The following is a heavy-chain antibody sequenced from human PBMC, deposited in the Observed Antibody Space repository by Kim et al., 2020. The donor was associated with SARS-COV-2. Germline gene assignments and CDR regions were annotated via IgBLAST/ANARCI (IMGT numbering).Heavy chain of an antibody. CDR3: ARFVRGVISGCFDP. Sequence: SETLSLTCTVSGGSISSGGYYWSWIRQHPGKGLEWIGYIYYSGSTYYNPSLKSRVTISVDTSKNQFSLKLSSVTAADTAVYYCARFVRGVISGCFDPWGQGTLVTVSS. J-gene: IGHJ5*02. V-gene: IGHV4-31*03. D-gene: IGHD3-10*02. CDR2: IYYSGST. CDR1: GGSISSGGYY.